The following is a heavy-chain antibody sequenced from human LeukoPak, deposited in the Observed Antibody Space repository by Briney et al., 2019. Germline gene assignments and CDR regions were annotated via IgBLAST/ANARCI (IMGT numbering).Heavy chain of an antibody. CDR2: ISSSSSYI. J-gene: IGHJ4*02. CDR3: ASRTTVKAPLDY. CDR1: GFTFSSYA. V-gene: IGHV3-21*01. Sequence: GGSLRLSCAASGFTFSSYAMSWVRQAPGKGLEWVSSISSSSSYIYYADSVKGRFTISRDNAKNSLYLQMNSLRAEDTAVYYCASRTTVKAPLDYWGQGTLVTVSS. D-gene: IGHD4-17*01.